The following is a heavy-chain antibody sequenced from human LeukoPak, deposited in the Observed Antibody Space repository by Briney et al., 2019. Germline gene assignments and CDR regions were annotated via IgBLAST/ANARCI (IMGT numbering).Heavy chain of an antibody. D-gene: IGHD1-26*01. CDR3: ARSLDIVGARGYDY. CDR1: GCTFSSYT. CDR2: IIPIYCTA. V-gene: IGHV1-69*13. Sequence: SVTVSCKASGCTFSSYTITWVRQAPGQGLDWMGGIIPIYCTANYAQKFQGRVTITADESTSTAYMELSSLRSEDTAVYYCARSLDIVGARGYDYWGQGTLVTVSS. J-gene: IGHJ4*02.